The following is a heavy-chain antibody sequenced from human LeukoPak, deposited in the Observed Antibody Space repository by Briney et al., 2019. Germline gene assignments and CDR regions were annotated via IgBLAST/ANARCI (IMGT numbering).Heavy chain of an antibody. CDR3: ARAVYKTTVTTRYYYYMDV. D-gene: IGHD4-17*01. V-gene: IGHV1-46*01. J-gene: IGHJ6*03. Sequence: ASVKVSCKASGYTFTSYYMHWVRQAPGQGLEWMGIIDPSGGSTSYAQKFQGRVTMTRDTSISTAYMELSRLRSDDTAVYYCARAVYKTTVTTRYYYYMDVWGKGTTVTVSS. CDR1: GYTFTSYY. CDR2: IDPSGGST.